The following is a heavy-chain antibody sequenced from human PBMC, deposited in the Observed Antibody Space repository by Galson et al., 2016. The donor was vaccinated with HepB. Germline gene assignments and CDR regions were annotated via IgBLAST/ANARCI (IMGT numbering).Heavy chain of an antibody. CDR2: ISSSDSAR. CDR3: ARDLKTQSIAEFFFDF. V-gene: IGHV3-11*01. CDR1: GFTFSDYY. Sequence: SLRLSCAASGFTFSDYYMSWIRQAPGKGLEWVSYISSSDSAREYADSVKGRFTIFRDNAKNSLYLQMNSLRVEDTAVYYFARDLKTQSIAEFFFDFWGQGILVTVSS. J-gene: IGHJ4*02. D-gene: IGHD6-6*01.